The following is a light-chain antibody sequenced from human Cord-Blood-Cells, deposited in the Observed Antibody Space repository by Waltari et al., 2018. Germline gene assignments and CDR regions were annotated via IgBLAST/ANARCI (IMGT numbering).Light chain of an antibody. J-gene: IGKJ4*01. Sequence: DIQIIQSLSSLSASVGDRVTITCRASKRISSYLNWYQQKTGRAPKLLIYAAFSLQSGVPSRFRVRGSGKDFTLTSSSLQPEEFATYCCKQSYSTPPLTCGGGTKVEIK. V-gene: IGKV1-39*01. CDR2: AAF. CDR1: KRISSY. CDR3: KQSYSTPPLT.